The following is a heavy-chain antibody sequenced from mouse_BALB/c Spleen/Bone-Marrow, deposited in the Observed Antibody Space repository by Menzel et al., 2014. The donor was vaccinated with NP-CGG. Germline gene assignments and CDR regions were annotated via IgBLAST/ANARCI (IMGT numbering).Heavy chain of an antibody. CDR1: GYTFTSYW. D-gene: IGHD2-12*01. Sequence: GQLQQPGAELVRPGASVTLSCNASGYTFTSYWMHWVKLRPGQGFEWIGEINPSNGDTNYNEKFKRKATLTVDKSSSTVYMQLSSLTSEDSAVYYCARWGDDGTFDHWGQGTTLTVSS. V-gene: IGHV1S81*02. CDR3: ARWGDDGTFDH. CDR2: INPSNGDT. J-gene: IGHJ2*01.